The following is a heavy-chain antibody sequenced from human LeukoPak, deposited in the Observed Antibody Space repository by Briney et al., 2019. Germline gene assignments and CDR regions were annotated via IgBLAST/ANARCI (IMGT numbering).Heavy chain of an antibody. V-gene: IGHV3-48*01. Sequence: GSLSLSCAASGFTFSSYSMNWVRQAPGKGLEWVSYISSSSSTIYYADSVKGRFTISRDNAKNSLYLQMNSLRAEDTAVYYCARDGGGTVTPGYYGMDVWGQGTTVTVSS. CDR3: ARDGGGTVTPGYYGMDV. D-gene: IGHD4-11*01. CDR2: ISSSSSTI. CDR1: GFTFSSYS. J-gene: IGHJ6*02.